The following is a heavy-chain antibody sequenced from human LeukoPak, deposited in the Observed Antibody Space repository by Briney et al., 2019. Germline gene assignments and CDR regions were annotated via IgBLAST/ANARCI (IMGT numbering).Heavy chain of an antibody. Sequence: ASVKVSCKASGYTFTSYDINWVRQATGQGLEWMGWMNPNSGSTGYAQKFQGRVTMTRNTSISTAYMELSSLRSEDTAVYYCARGKRSGFLNWFDPWGQGTLVTVSS. CDR2: MNPNSGST. J-gene: IGHJ5*02. CDR1: GYTFTSYD. CDR3: ARGKRSGFLNWFDP. V-gene: IGHV1-8*01. D-gene: IGHD3-10*01.